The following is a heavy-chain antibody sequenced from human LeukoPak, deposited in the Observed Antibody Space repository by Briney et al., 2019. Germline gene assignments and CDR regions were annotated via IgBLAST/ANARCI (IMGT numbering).Heavy chain of an antibody. CDR2: INHSGST. V-gene: IGHV4-34*01. D-gene: IGHD6-13*01. J-gene: IGHJ4*02. CDR1: GGSLSGYY. Sequence: PSETLSLTCAVYGGSLSGYYWSWIRQPPGKGLEWIGEINHSGSTNYNPSLKSRVTLSVDASKNHISLKVRSVSAADTAVYYCARVGPDISSWHYWGQGTLVTVSS. CDR3: ARVGPDISSWHY.